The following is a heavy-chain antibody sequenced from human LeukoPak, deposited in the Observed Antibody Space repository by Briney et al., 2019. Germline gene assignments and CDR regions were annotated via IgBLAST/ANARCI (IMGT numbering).Heavy chain of an antibody. CDR1: GFTFSRYG. J-gene: IGHJ3*02. Sequence: GGSLRLSCAASGFTFSRYGIHWVRQAPGKGLEWVAFIRYDGINKYYADSVKGRFTFSRDNFKSTLYLQMNSLGTEDTAAYYCAKEGDYYGSGSYRDGFDIWGQGTTVTVSS. CDR2: IRYDGINK. V-gene: IGHV3-30*02. CDR3: AKEGDYYGSGSYRDGFDI. D-gene: IGHD3-10*01.